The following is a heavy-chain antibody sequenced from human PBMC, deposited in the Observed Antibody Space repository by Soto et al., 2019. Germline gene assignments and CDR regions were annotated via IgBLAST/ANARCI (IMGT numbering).Heavy chain of an antibody. CDR1: GYSFYNSG. CDR3: SKNGTTWFAA. CDR2: ISVYSGYA. D-gene: IGHD1-1*01. J-gene: IGHJ5*02. Sequence: QIQLVQSGPELKKPEASVKVSCKTSGYSFYNSGISWVRQAPGQGHEWMGWISVYSGYAHYAQKFQGGVIMTADTFTSTSYMELRGLRSDDTAMYYCSKNGTTWFAAWGQGTLVTVSS. V-gene: IGHV1-18*01.